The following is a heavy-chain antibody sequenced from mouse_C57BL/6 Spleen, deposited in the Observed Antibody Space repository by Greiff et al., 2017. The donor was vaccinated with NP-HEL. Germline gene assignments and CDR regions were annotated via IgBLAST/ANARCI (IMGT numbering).Heavy chain of an antibody. CDR2: ISYDGSN. Sequence: EVHLVESGPGLVKPSQSLSLTCSVTGYSITSGYYWNWIRQFPGNKLEWMGYISYDGSNNSNPSLKNRISIPRDTSKNQFFLKLNSVTTEDTATYYCARERDYGSIYFDYWGQGTTLTVSS. V-gene: IGHV3-6*01. J-gene: IGHJ2*01. CDR1: GYSITSGYY. D-gene: IGHD1-1*01. CDR3: ARERDYGSIYFDY.